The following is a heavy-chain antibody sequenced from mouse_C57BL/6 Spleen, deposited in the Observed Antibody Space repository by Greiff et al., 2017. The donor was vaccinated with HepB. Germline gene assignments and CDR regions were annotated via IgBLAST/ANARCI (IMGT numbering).Heavy chain of an antibody. D-gene: IGHD2-4*01. CDR3: ASNYDYDVFAY. CDR2: INPSSGYT. J-gene: IGHJ3*01. CDR1: GYTFTSYT. Sequence: QVQLKQSGAELARPGASVKMSCKASGYTFTSYTMHWVKQRPGQGLEWIGYINPSSGYTKYNQKFKDKATLTADKSSSTAYMQLSSLTSEDSAVYYCASNYDYDVFAYWGQGTLVTVSA. V-gene: IGHV1-4*01.